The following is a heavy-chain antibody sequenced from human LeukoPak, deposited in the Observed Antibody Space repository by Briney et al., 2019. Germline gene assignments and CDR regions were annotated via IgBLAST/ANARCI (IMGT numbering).Heavy chain of an antibody. CDR3: SRVAGLKYYYYYYGMDV. CDR1: GFTFDDYA. D-gene: IGHD6-19*01. CDR2: ISWNSGSI. J-gene: IGHJ6*02. Sequence: GRSLRLSCAASGFTFDDYAMHWVRQAPGKGLEWVSGISWNSGSIGHADSVKGRFTISRDNAKNSLYLQMNSLRAEDTALYYCSRVAGLKYYYYYYGMDVWGQGTTVTVSS. V-gene: IGHV3-9*01.